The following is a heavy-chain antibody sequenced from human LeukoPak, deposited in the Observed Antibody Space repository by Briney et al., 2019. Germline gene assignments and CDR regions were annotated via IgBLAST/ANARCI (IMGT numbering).Heavy chain of an antibody. CDR2: IKSKTDGGTT. CDR3: TTDLIVVVPTFDY. Sequence: PGGSLRLSCAASGFTVSNAWMSWVRQAPGKGLEWVGRIKSKTDGGTTDYAAPVKGRFTISRDDSKNTLYLQMNSLKTEDTAVYYCTTDLIVVVPTFDYWGQGTLVTVSS. V-gene: IGHV3-15*01. J-gene: IGHJ4*02. D-gene: IGHD2-2*01. CDR1: GFTVSNAW.